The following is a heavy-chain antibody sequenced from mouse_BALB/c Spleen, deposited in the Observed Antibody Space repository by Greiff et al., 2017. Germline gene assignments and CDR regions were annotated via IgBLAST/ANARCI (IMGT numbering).Heavy chain of an antibody. Sequence: VKLQESGAELVRPGASVTLSCKASGYTFTDYEMHWVKQTPVHGLEWIGAIDPETGGTAYNQKFKGKATLTADKSSSTAYMELRSLTSEDSAVYYCTRKRGVPFDYWGQGTTLTVSS. J-gene: IGHJ2*01. CDR2: IDPETGGT. CDR1: GYTFTDYE. CDR3: TRKRGVPFDY. V-gene: IGHV1-15*01.